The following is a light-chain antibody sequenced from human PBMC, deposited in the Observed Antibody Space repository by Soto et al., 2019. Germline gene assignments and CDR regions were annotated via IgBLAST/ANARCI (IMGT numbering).Light chain of an antibody. J-gene: IGKJ3*01. CDR1: QSVSDSY. V-gene: IGKV3-20*01. CDR3: QHYGTSAL. Sequence: EIVLTQSPGTLSLSPGERATLTCRASQSVSDSYLAWYQQKPGQAPRLLNYASSRATGIPDRFSGSGSGTDFTLTIRRLEPEDFALFYCQHYGTSALFGPGTKVDIK. CDR2: AS.